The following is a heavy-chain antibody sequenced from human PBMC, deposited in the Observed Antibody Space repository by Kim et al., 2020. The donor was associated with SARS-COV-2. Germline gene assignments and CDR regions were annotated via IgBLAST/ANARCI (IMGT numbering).Heavy chain of an antibody. CDR1: GFTFTSSA. Sequence: SVKVSCKASGFTFTSSAVQWVRQARGQRLEWIGWIVVGSGNTNYAQKFQERVTITRDMSTSTAYMELSSLRSEDTAVYYCAADPFYGAGYSSGWPTFDYWGQGTLVTVSS. CDR3: AADPFYGAGYSSGWPTFDY. D-gene: IGHD6-19*01. CDR2: IVVGSGNT. J-gene: IGHJ4*02. V-gene: IGHV1-58*01.